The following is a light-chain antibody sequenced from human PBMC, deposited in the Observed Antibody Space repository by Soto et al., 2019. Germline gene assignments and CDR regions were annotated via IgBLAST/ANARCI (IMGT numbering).Light chain of an antibody. J-gene: IGKJ5*01. CDR3: QQYENWPIT. CDR2: GAS. Sequence: EILLTQSPATLSVSPGERATLSCRASQSININLAWYQQKPGQAPRVLIYGASTRATGLPARFSGSGAGTEFTLIISSLQSEDSAVYYCQQYENWPITFGQGTRLEIK. CDR1: QSININ. V-gene: IGKV3-15*01.